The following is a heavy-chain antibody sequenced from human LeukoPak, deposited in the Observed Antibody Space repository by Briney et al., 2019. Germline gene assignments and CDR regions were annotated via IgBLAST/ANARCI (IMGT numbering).Heavy chain of an antibody. Sequence: PSETLSLTYTVSDYSINSGYYWGWIRQPPGKGLEWIGSIYHSGNTYYNPSLKSRVTISVDTSKNQFSLKLSSVTAADTAAYYCARVRAVAASIDYWGQGTLVTVSS. D-gene: IGHD6-19*01. CDR2: IYHSGNT. J-gene: IGHJ4*02. CDR3: ARVRAVAASIDY. V-gene: IGHV4-38-2*02. CDR1: DYSINSGYY.